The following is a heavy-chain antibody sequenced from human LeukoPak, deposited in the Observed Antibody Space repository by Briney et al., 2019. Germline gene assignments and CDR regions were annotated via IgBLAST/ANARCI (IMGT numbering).Heavy chain of an antibody. D-gene: IGHD1-7*01. V-gene: IGHV4-61*08. Sequence: SETLSLTCAVSGGSISSGGYSWSWIRQPPGKGLEWIGYIYYSGSTNYNPSLKSRVTMSVDTSKNQFSLKLNSVTAADTAVYYCASLANWNYVYWGQGTLVTVSS. CDR3: ASLANWNYVY. CDR1: GGSISSGGYS. J-gene: IGHJ4*02. CDR2: IYYSGST.